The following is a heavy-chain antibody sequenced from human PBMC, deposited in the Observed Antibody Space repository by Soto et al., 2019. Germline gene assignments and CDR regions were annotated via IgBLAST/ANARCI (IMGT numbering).Heavy chain of an antibody. Sequence: GGSLRLSCAASGFTFSNYAMSWVRQAPGKGLEWVSVISGSGGSTYYTDSVKGRFTISRDNSRDTLFLQMNSLRAEDTAIYYCAKSSVWYPYFDSWGQGTLVTVSS. CDR1: GFTFSNYA. J-gene: IGHJ4*02. CDR3: AKSSVWYPYFDS. V-gene: IGHV3-23*01. CDR2: ISGSGGST. D-gene: IGHD6-13*01.